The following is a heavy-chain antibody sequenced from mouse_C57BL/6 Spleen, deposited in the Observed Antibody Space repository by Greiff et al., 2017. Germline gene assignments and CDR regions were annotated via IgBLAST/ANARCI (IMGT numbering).Heavy chain of an antibody. CDR1: GYAFSSSW. J-gene: IGHJ2*01. CDR2: IYPGDGDT. V-gene: IGHV1-82*01. D-gene: IGHD1-1*01. Sequence: VKLVESGPELVKPGASVKISCKASGYAFSSSWMNWVKQRPGKGLEWIGRIYPGDGDTNYNGKFKGKATLTADKSSSTAYMQLSSLTSEDSAVYFCASKGGSSAFDYWGQGTTLTVSS. CDR3: ASKGGSSAFDY.